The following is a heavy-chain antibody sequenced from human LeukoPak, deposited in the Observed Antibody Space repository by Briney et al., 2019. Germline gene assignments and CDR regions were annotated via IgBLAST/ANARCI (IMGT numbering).Heavy chain of an antibody. J-gene: IGHJ4*02. D-gene: IGHD5-24*01. V-gene: IGHV4-59*01. CDR3: ARGSRRDGYNYFDY. CDR1: GGSISSYD. Sequence: PSETLSLTCTVSGGSISSYDWSWIRQPPGKGLEWIGYIYYSGSTNYNPSLKSRVTISVDTSKNQFSMKLSSVTAADTAVYYCARGSRRDGYNYFDYWGQGTLVTVSS. CDR2: IYYSGST.